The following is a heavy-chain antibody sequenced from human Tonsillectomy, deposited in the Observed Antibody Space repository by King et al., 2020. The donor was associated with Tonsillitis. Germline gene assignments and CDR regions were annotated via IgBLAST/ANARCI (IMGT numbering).Heavy chain of an antibody. V-gene: IGHV3-11*01. CDR1: GFTFSDYY. Sequence: QLVQSGGGLVKPGGSPRLSCAASGFTFSDYYMSWIRQAPGKGVGWVSYISSSGSTIYFAESVKGRFTFSRDNAKNSLYLQMNSLRAEDTAVYYCARAELRDYYYYGMDVWGQGTTVTVSS. CDR3: ARAELRDYYYYGMDV. J-gene: IGHJ6*02. D-gene: IGHD1-7*01. CDR2: ISSSGSTI.